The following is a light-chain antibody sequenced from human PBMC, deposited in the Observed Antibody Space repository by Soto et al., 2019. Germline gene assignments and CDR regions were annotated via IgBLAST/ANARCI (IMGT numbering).Light chain of an antibody. CDR3: QQSYSTPPYT. CDR2: ATS. CDR1: QSISNY. V-gene: IGKV1-39*01. Sequence: DIQMTQSPSSLSASVGDRVTITCRASQSISNYLNWYQQKPGQAPKLLIYATSNLQRGVPSRFSGSGSGTDFTLTISSRQPEDFATYYCQQSYSTPPYTFGQGTNLEIK. J-gene: IGKJ2*01.